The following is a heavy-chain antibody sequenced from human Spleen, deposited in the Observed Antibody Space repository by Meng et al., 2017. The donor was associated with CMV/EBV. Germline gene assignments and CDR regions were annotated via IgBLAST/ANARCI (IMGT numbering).Heavy chain of an antibody. CDR2: IKRKTDGGTT. CDR1: GFTFSSYW. V-gene: IGHV3-15*01. D-gene: IGHD2-2*01. CDR3: TTEVCTATNCYTKGAFDI. J-gene: IGHJ3*02. Sequence: GESLKISCAASGFTFSSYWMSWVRQAPGKGLEWVGRIKRKTDGGTTDYAGPVKGRFTISRDDSKNTLYLQMNSLKTEDTAVYYCTTEVCTATNCYTKGAFDIWGQGTMVTVSS.